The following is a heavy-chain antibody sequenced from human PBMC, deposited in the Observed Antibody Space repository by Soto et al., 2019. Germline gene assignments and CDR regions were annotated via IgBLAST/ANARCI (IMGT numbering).Heavy chain of an antibody. CDR1: GGSISSGSYY. J-gene: IGHJ5*02. CDR2: LYYNGFT. Sequence: QLHLEESGPGLVKPSETLSLTCTVSGGSISSGSYYWGWIRQPPGKGPEWIGSLYYNGFTYYNPSLKSRLTISVDTFKNQFSLKLTSVTAADTAVYYCVRQDDFWSGDSWFDPWGQGTLVTVSS. V-gene: IGHV4-39*01. CDR3: VRQDDFWSGDSWFDP. D-gene: IGHD3-3*01.